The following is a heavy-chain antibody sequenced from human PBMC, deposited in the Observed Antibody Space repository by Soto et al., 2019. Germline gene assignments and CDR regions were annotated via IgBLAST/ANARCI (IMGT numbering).Heavy chain of an antibody. CDR2: ISGSGGST. CDR3: ANDGPLFGVVVKSRFGY. CDR1: GFTFGSYA. Sequence: GGSLRLSCAASGFTFGSYAMSWVRQAPGKGLEWVSAISGSGGSTYYADSVKGRFTISRDNSKNTLYLQMNSLRAEDTAVYYCANDGPLFGVVVKSRFGYWGQGTLVTVCS. D-gene: IGHD3-3*01. V-gene: IGHV3-23*01. J-gene: IGHJ4*02.